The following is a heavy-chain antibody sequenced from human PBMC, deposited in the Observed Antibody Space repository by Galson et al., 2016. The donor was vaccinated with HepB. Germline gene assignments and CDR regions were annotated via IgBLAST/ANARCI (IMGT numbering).Heavy chain of an antibody. J-gene: IGHJ2*01. CDR1: GYTFTSYG. CDR2: ISGYTANK. CDR3: ARGGVGQADWYFDL. D-gene: IGHD2-8*02. Sequence: SVKVSCKASGYTFTSYGITWVRQAPGQGLEWMGWISGYTANKDYAQKGQGRVTMTKDTSTNTAYMELRSLRSDDTAVYYCARGGVGQADWYFDLWGRGTLVTVSS. V-gene: IGHV1-18*01.